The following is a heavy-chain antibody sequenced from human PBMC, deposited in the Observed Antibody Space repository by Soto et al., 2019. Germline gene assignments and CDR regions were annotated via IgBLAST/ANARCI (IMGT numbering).Heavy chain of an antibody. V-gene: IGHV4-39*07. CDR2: INSGGSA. J-gene: IGHJ6*02. CDR1: GGSIRSSDYY. Sequence: PSETLSLTCTVSGGSIRSSDYYWGWIRQPPGEGLEWIGNINSGGSAYYYPSLRTRVTISVDTSKNQFSLKLSPVIAAATAVYYCARAYYYASGRGRSMDVWGQGLTVTVSS. D-gene: IGHD3-10*01. CDR3: ARAYYYASGRGRSMDV.